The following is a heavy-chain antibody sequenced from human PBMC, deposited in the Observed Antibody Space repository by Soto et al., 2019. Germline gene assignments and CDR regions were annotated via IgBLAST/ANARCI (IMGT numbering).Heavy chain of an antibody. Sequence: QVQLVESGGGVVQPGRSLRLSCAASGSPFTTYGMHWVREGPGKGLDWVAAISYDGSNKFYADSVKGRFTISRDNSKNTLYLQMNSLRPEDTALYYCVGGQYYFDYRGQGTLVIVSS. CDR3: VGGQYYFDY. CDR1: GSPFTTYG. D-gene: IGHD3-10*01. V-gene: IGHV3-30*03. J-gene: IGHJ4*02. CDR2: ISYDGSNK.